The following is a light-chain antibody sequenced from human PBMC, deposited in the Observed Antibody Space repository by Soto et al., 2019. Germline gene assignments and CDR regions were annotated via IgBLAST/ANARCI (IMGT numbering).Light chain of an antibody. Sequence: EIVMTQSPGTLSVSPGERATLFCRASQSVSNTLAWYQQKPGQAPRLIIYGTSTRATGIPARFSGSGSGTDFTLTISSLQSEDFAIYYCQQYNKWPQFGGGTKV. J-gene: IGKJ4*02. CDR1: QSVSNT. CDR2: GTS. CDR3: QQYNKWPQ. V-gene: IGKV3-15*01.